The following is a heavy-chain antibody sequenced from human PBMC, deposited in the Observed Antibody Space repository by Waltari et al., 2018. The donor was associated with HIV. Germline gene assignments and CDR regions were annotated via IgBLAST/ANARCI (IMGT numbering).Heavy chain of an antibody. CDR2: IYTSGST. J-gene: IGHJ4*02. V-gene: IGHV4-61*02. CDR3: ARLPYSGSYYFDY. Sequence: QVQLQESGPGLVKPSQTLSLTCTVSGASISSGSYYWRWISQPAGKGLEWIGRIYTSGSTNYNPSLKSRVTISVDTSKNQFSLKLSSVTAADTAVYYCARLPYSGSYYFDYWGQGTLVTVSS. CDR1: GASISSGSYY. D-gene: IGHD1-26*01.